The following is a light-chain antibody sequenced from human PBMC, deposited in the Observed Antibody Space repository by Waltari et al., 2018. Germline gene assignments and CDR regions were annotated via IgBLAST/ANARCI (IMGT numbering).Light chain of an antibody. J-gene: IGKJ2*01. CDR2: KVS. CDR1: QRIVWSDGTIY. Sequence: DVVMTQSPLSLPVTLGQPASISCKSSQRIVWSDGTIYLNWIQQRPGQAPRRLINKVSTRDSGVPDRFSGSGSGTDFTLKISSVEAEDVGVYYCMQGTHWPYTFGQGTKLEIK. V-gene: IGKV2-30*01. CDR3: MQGTHWPYT.